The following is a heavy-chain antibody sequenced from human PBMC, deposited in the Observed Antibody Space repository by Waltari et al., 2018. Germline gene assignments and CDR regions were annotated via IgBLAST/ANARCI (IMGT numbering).Heavy chain of an antibody. CDR1: GFTFSSSA. CDR2: ISGSGGST. Sequence: EVQLVESVGALVQPGGSLRLSCAASGFTFSSSARCWVRQAPGQGLEWVSAISGSGGSTYYADSVKGRFTISRDNSKNTLYLQMNSLRAEDTAVYYCAKVSIGIPARFDPWGQGTLVTVSS. J-gene: IGHJ5*02. CDR3: AKVSIGIPARFDP. D-gene: IGHD2-21*01. V-gene: IGHV3-23*04.